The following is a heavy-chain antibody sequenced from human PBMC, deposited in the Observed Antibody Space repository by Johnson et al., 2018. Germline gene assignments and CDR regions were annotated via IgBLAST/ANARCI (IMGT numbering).Heavy chain of an antibody. Sequence: VQLVQSGAELKKPGESLKISCKGSGYSFTDYWIGWVRQMSGKGLEWMGIIYPGDSDTRYSPSFQGKVTIPADKSISTAHMQWSSLQASDTATYYCARRGKGVDVWGQGTTVTVSS. CDR2: IYPGDSDT. CDR3: ARRGKGVDV. CDR1: GYSFTDYW. V-gene: IGHV5-51*03. J-gene: IGHJ6*02. D-gene: IGHD3-10*01.